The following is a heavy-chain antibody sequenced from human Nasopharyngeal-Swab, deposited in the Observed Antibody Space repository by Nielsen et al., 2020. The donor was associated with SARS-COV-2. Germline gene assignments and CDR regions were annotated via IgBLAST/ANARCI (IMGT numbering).Heavy chain of an antibody. V-gene: IGHV1-18*01. CDR1: GYTFTSYG. Sequence: ASVKVSCKASGYTFTSYGISWVRQAPGQGLEWMGWISTYDGDTNYAQKFQGRVTMTTDTSTSTAYMELRSVISDDTAVYYCARAGFGSHAFNFWGQGTMVTVSS. J-gene: IGHJ3*01. D-gene: IGHD3-10*01. CDR2: ISTYDGDT. CDR3: ARAGFGSHAFNF.